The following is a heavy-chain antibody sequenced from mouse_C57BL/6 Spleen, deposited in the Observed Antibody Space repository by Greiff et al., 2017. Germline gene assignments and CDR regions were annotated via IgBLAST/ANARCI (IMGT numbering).Heavy chain of an antibody. CDR1: GYTFTDYE. V-gene: IGHV1-15*01. CDR3: TYGNFFMDY. J-gene: IGHJ4*01. D-gene: IGHD2-1*01. Sequence: VKLMESGAELVRPGASVTLSCKASGYTFTDYEMHWVKQTPVHGLEWIGAIDPETGGTAYNQKFKGKAILTADKSSSTAYMELRSLTSEDSAVYYCTYGNFFMDYWGQGTSVTVSS. CDR2: IDPETGGT.